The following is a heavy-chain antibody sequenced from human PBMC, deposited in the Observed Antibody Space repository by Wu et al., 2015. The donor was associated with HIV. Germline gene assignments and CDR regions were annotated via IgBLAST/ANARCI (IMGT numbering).Heavy chain of an antibody. CDR1: GGTFSNYA. CDR3: ARDFDWYFDL. D-gene: IGHD2/OR15-2a*01. Sequence: QVQLVQSGAEVRKPGSSVKVSCKASGGTFSNYAISWVRQAPGQGLEWMGWMNPNSGNTGYAQKFQGRVTITRNTSISTAYMELSSLRSEDTAVYYCARDFDWYFDLWGRGTLVTVSS. V-gene: IGHV1-8*03. CDR2: MNPNSGNT. J-gene: IGHJ2*01.